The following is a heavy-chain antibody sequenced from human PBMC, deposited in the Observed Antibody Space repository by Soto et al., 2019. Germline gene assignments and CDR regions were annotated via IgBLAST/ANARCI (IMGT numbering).Heavy chain of an antibody. CDR3: AREGSGYYYDS. V-gene: IGHV3-53*01. Sequence: GGSLRLSCAASGFTVSSNYMSWVRQAPGKGLEWVSVIYSATSTYYADSVKGRFTISRDNSKNTLYLQMNSLRVEDMAVYYCAREGSGYYYDSWGQGTLVTVSS. D-gene: IGHD3-22*01. J-gene: IGHJ4*02. CDR1: GFTVSSNY. CDR2: IYSATST.